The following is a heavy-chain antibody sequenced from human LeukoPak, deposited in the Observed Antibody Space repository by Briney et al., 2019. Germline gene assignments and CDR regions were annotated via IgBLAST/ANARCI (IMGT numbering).Heavy chain of an antibody. CDR3: ATEGIAAAGWDY. D-gene: IGHD6-13*01. V-gene: IGHV3-48*04. Sequence: GGSLRLSGAASGFTFSSYSMSWVRQAPGKGLEWVSYISSSSSTIYYAASVKGRFTISRDNAKNSLYLQMNSLRAEDTAVYYCATEGIAAAGWDYWGQGPLVTVSS. CDR2: ISSSSSTI. CDR1: GFTFSSYS. J-gene: IGHJ4*02.